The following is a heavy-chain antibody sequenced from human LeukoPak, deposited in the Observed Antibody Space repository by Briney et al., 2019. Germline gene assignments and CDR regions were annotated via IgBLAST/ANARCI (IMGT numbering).Heavy chain of an antibody. V-gene: IGHV4-59*08. J-gene: IGHJ6*02. CDR2: IYYTGST. CDR3: ARHGLSGYQYDFYYGLDV. CDR1: GGSISSYY. D-gene: IGHD3-22*01. Sequence: SETLSLTCIVSGGSISSYYWSWIRQPPGKGLEWVGYIYYTGSTKYNPSLKSRVTIPVDTSKNQFSLKLSSVTAADTAVYYCARHGLSGYQYDFYYGLDVWGQGTTVTVSS.